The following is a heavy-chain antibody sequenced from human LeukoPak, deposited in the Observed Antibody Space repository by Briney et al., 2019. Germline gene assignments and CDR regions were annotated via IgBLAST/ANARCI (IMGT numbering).Heavy chain of an antibody. CDR1: GFTFSSSS. Sequence: GSLRLSCAASGFTFSSSSMNWVRQAPGKGLEWISYIGVTSSIVYYSDPVKGRFTISRDNAENSLYLQMNSLRDEDTAVYYCARGRPEDYWGQGTLVTVSS. J-gene: IGHJ4*02. D-gene: IGHD2-2*01. V-gene: IGHV3-48*02. CDR3: ARGRPEDY. CDR2: IGVTSSIV.